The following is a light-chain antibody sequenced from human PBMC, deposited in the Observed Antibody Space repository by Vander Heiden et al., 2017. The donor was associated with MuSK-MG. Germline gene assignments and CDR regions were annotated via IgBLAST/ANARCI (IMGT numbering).Light chain of an antibody. CDR3: AAWDDSLNGVV. CDR1: SSNIGSNT. CDR2: SNN. J-gene: IGLJ2*01. V-gene: IGLV1-44*01. Sequence: QSVLPPPRAASGAPGPRVTISCSGSSSNIGSNTVNWYQQLPGTAPKLLIYSNNQRPSGVPDRFSGSKSGTAAALAIRGRQSEDEADYYCAAWDDSLNGVVFGGGTKLTVL.